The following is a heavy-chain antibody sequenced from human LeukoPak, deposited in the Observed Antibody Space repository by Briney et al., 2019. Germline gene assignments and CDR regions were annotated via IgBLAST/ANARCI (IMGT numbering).Heavy chain of an antibody. Sequence: SQTLSLTCATSGDSVFNNSAAWNWIRQSPSRGLEWLGRTYYRSKWYNDYAVSVTSRITISPDTSKNQFSLQLKSVTPEDTAVYYCARGRSWGESGFDYWGKGTLVTVSS. D-gene: IGHD6-13*01. CDR3: ARGRSWGESGFDY. CDR1: GDSVFNNSAA. CDR2: TYYRSKWYN. J-gene: IGHJ4*02. V-gene: IGHV6-1*01.